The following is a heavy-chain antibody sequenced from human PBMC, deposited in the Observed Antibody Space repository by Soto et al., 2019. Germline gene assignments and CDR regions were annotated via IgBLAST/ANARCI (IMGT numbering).Heavy chain of an antibody. D-gene: IGHD2-21*01. CDR2: MYYTGDT. CDR3: ASSDPYYFFDY. Sequence: SETLSLTCTVSGGSISGGGHYWGWIRQPPGKGLEWIGFMYYTGDTYYNPSLKSRLSISVDTSMNQFSLELTSVTAADTAVYYCASSDPYYFFDYWGLGTLVTVSS. CDR1: GGSISGGGHY. J-gene: IGHJ4*02. V-gene: IGHV4-31*03.